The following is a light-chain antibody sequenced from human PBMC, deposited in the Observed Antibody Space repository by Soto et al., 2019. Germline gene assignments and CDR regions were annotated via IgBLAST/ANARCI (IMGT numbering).Light chain of an antibody. J-gene: IGKJ2*01. CDR3: QQYHDSPMNT. V-gene: IGKV3-20*01. Sequence: VLPQSPDTLSLSPGDRATLSCRASQSVRSTFLAWYQQKPGQATRLLIYGASNRAAGIPERFSGSASGTEFTLTISRLEPDDSAVYYCQQYHDSPMNTFGQGTKLQIK. CDR1: QSVRSTF. CDR2: GAS.